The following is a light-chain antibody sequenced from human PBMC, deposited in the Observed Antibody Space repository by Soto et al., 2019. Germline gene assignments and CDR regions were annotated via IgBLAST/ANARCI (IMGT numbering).Light chain of an antibody. Sequence: QSVLTQPASVSGSPGQSITISCTGSISDVGGYDYVSWYQQHPGNAPKLMIYDVSHRPSGISNRFSGSKSGNTASLTISGLQAEDEADYYCSSYTTSGSAVFGGGTQLTVL. J-gene: IGLJ2*01. V-gene: IGLV2-14*01. CDR3: SSYTTSGSAV. CDR2: DVS. CDR1: ISDVGGYDY.